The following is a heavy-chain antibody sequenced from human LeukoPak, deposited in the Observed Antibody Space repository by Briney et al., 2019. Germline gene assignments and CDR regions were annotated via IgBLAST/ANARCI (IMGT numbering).Heavy chain of an antibody. CDR1: GYTFTSYY. Sequence: GASVKVSCKASGYTFTSYYIHWVRQAPGQGLEWMGIINPSGGSTSYAQKFQGRVTMTRDMSTSTVYMELSSLRSEDTAVYYCARDEGDSSSWNWFDPWGQGTLVTVSS. CDR3: ARDEGDSSSWNWFDP. V-gene: IGHV1-46*01. D-gene: IGHD6-13*01. CDR2: INPSGGST. J-gene: IGHJ5*02.